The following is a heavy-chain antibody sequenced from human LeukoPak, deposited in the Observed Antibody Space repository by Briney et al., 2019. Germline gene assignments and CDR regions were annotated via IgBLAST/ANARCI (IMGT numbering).Heavy chain of an antibody. D-gene: IGHD3-9*01. CDR1: GYTFTSYA. J-gene: IGHJ4*02. Sequence: ASVKVSCKASGYTFTSYAMHWVRQAPEQRLEWMGWINAGNGNTRYSQKFQGRVTITRDTSASTAYMELSSLRSEDTAVYYCARASYYDILTGQSLDYWGQGTLVTVSS. CDR3: ARASYYDILTGQSLDY. V-gene: IGHV1-3*01. CDR2: INAGNGNT.